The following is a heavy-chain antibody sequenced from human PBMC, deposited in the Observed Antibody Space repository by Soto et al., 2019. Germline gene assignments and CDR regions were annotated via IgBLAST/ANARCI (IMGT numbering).Heavy chain of an antibody. J-gene: IGHJ2*01. D-gene: IGHD3-22*01. CDR3: PSTQYDTSAYYYWYLGL. V-gene: IGHV1-69*06. Sequence: ASVKVSCKASENTFRNYAISWVRQAPGQGLEWMGGIIPIFGTANSAQKFQGRVTITADTSANTVYLELSSLRSEDTAVYYCPSTQYDTSAYYYWYLGLWGRGTLVTVSS. CDR2: IIPIFGTA. CDR1: ENTFRNYA.